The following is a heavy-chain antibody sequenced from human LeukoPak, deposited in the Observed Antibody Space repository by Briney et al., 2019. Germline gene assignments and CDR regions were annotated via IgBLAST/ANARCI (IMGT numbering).Heavy chain of an antibody. J-gene: IGHJ5*02. CDR3: ARDRGYYGSGLDP. CDR1: GGSISSSSYY. D-gene: IGHD3-10*01. CDR2: IYYSGST. Sequence: SETLSLTCTVSGGSISSSSYYWGWIRQPPGKGLEWIGSIYYSGSTYYNPSLKSRVTISVDTSKNQFSLKLSSVTAADTAVYYCARDRGYYGSGLDPWGQGALVAVSS. V-gene: IGHV4-39*07.